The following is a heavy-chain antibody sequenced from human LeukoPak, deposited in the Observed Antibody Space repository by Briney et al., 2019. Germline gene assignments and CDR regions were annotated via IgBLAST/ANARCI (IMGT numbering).Heavy chain of an antibody. V-gene: IGHV4-39*02. CDR1: GGSISSSSYY. Sequence: PSETLSLTCTVSGGSISSSSYYWGWIRQPPGKGLEWIGSIYYSGSTYYNPSLKSRVTISVDTSKNQFSLKLSSVTAADTAVYYCARDPGKAHDYWGQGTLVTVSS. CDR3: ARDPGKAHDY. J-gene: IGHJ4*02. CDR2: IYYSGST. D-gene: IGHD3-10*01.